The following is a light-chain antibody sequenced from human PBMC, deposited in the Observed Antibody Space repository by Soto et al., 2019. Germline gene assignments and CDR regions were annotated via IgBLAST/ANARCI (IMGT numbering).Light chain of an antibody. Sequence: ELLLTQSPGTLSLSPGDRATLSCRASQSVSSSYLAWYQQKPGQAPRLIIYGAYSRATGIPDRFSGSGSETEFTLTISSLQSEDYAIYYCQQYNNWPPWTCGQGTKVDIK. CDR2: GAY. V-gene: IGKV3-20*01. CDR3: QQYNNWPPWT. J-gene: IGKJ1*01. CDR1: QSVSSSY.